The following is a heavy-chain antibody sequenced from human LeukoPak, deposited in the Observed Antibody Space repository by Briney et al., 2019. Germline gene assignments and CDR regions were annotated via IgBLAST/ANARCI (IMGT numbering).Heavy chain of an antibody. CDR2: ISRNSDSI. CDR1: GFTFDDYA. D-gene: IGHD5-24*01. J-gene: IGHJ4*02. V-gene: IGHV3-9*01. CDR3: AKEGYNSDGYFED. Sequence: AGGSLRLSCAASGFTFDDYAMHWVRQVPGKGLEWVSGISRNSDSIGYADSVKGRFTMSRDNVKNSLYLQMSSLRAEDTALYYCAKEGYNSDGYFEDWGQGALVTVSS.